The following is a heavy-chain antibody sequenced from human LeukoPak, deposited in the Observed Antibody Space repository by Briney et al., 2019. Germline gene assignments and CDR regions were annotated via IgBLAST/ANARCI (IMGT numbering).Heavy chain of an antibody. D-gene: IGHD6-6*01. CDR1: GGTFSSYA. V-gene: IGHV1-69*05. CDR2: IIPIFGTA. J-gene: IGHJ4*02. Sequence: SVEVSCKASGGTFSSYAISWVRQAPGQGLEWMGGIIPIFGTANYAQKFQGRVTITTDESTSTAYMELSSLRSEDTAVYYCARSIAAHQYYFDYWGQGTLVTVSS. CDR3: ARSIAAHQYYFDY.